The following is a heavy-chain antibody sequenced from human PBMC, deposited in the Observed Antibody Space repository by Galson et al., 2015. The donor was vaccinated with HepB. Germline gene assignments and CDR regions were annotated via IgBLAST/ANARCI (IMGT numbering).Heavy chain of an antibody. CDR3: ARVGRNYDFWSGYSHAEYFQH. V-gene: IGHV3-72*01. CDR1: GFTFSDHY. CDR2: TRNKANSYTT. Sequence: SLRLSCAASGFTFSDHYMDWVRQAPGKGLEWVSRTRNKANSYTTEYAASVKGRFTISRDDSKNSLYLQMNSLKTEDTAVYYCARVGRNYDFWSGYSHAEYFQHWGQGTLVTVSS. J-gene: IGHJ1*01. D-gene: IGHD3-3*01.